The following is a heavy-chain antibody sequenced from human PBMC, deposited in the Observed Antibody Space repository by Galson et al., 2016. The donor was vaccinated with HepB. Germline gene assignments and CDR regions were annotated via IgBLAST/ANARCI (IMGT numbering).Heavy chain of an antibody. CDR2: IRSKANSYAT. CDR1: GFTFSDSA. J-gene: IGHJ6*02. CDR3: TSTSSYYYYYGFDV. Sequence: SLRLSCAASGFTFSDSAMHWVRQASGKGLEWVGRIRSKANSYATAYAASVKGRFTISRDDSNNTAYLQMNGLKTEDTAVYYCTSTSSYYYYYGFDVWGQGTAVTVSS. D-gene: IGHD6-6*01. V-gene: IGHV3-73*01.